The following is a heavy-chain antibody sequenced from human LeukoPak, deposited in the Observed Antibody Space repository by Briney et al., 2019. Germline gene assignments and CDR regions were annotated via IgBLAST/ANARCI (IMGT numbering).Heavy chain of an antibody. Sequence: ASVKVSCKASGYAFTSYDINWVRQATGQGLEWMGWMNPNSGNTGYAQKFQGRVTMTRNTSISTAYMELSSLRSEDTAVYYCARGLMRCSSTSCYYNWFDPWGQGTLVTVSS. CDR2: MNPNSGNT. V-gene: IGHV1-8*01. D-gene: IGHD2-2*01. CDR1: GYAFTSYD. CDR3: ARGLMRCSSTSCYYNWFDP. J-gene: IGHJ5*02.